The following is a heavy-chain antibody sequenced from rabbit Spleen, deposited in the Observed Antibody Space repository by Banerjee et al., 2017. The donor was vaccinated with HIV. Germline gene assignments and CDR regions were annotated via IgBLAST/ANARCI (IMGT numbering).Heavy chain of an antibody. V-gene: IGHV1S40*01. Sequence: QSLEESGGDLVKPGASLTITCTASGFPFSSGYDMCWVRQAPGKGLEWIACIYTGSGNTYYASWAKGRFTISKTSSTTVTLQMTGLTAADTATYFCAIATMTLVITDLWGPGTLVTVS. CDR2: IYTGSGNT. CDR1: GFPFSSGYD. J-gene: IGHJ6*01. D-gene: IGHD2-1*01. CDR3: AIATMTLVITDL.